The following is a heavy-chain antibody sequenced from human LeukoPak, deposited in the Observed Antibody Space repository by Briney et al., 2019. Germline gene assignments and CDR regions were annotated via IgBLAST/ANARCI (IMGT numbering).Heavy chain of an antibody. CDR3: ARRVRGVVIFSRAQGSFDL. D-gene: IGHD3-10*01. J-gene: IGHJ3*01. CDR1: GYTFTRSG. V-gene: IGHV1-18*01. Sequence: ASVKVSCKGSGYTFTRSGISWVRQAPGQGLEWMGWISVYNGKTNYAQKFQGRMTLTTDTSTSTAYMELRSLRSDDTAVYYCARRVRGVVIFSRAQGSFDLWGQGTLVTVSS. CDR2: ISVYNGKT.